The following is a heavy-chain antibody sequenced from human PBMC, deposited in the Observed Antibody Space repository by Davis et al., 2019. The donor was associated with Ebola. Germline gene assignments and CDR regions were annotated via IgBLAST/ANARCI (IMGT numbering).Heavy chain of an antibody. CDR2: IIPIFGTA. D-gene: IGHD6-13*01. Sequence: AASVKVSCKASGGTFSSYAISWVRQAPGQGLEWMGGIIPIFGTANYAQKFQGRVTITADKSTSTAYMELSSLRSEDTAVYYCARDRYSSSWYYYGMDVWGQGTTATVSS. CDR3: ARDRYSSSWYYYGMDV. CDR1: GGTFSSYA. J-gene: IGHJ6*02. V-gene: IGHV1-69*06.